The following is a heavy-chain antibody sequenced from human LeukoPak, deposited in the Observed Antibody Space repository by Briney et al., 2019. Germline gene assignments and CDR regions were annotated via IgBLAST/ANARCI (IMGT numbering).Heavy chain of an antibody. CDR2: IDTKTGNP. CDR1: GGTFSSYA. D-gene: IGHD3-3*01. Sequence: ASVKVSCKASGGTFSSYAISWVRQAPGQGLEWMGWIDTKTGNPTYAQGFTGRLVFSLDTSVSTAYLHISSLEAEDTAVYYCARDNDFRSGSYRRDFDRWGQGTLITVSS. V-gene: IGHV7-4-1*02. J-gene: IGHJ4*02. CDR3: ARDNDFRSGSYRRDFDR.